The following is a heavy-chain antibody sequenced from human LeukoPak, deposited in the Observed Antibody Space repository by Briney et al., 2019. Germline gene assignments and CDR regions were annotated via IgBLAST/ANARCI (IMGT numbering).Heavy chain of an antibody. D-gene: IGHD4-23*01. CDR2: IYSGGST. J-gene: IGHJ6*03. CDR3: ARVIDYGGNVRTYYYYYMDV. Sequence: PGGSLRLSCAASGFTVSSNYMSWVRQAPGKGLEWVSVIYSGGSTYYADSVKGRFTISRDNSKNTLYLQMNSLRAEDTAVYYCARVIDYGGNVRTYYYYYMDVWGQGTTVTVSS. V-gene: IGHV3-53*01. CDR1: GFTVSSNY.